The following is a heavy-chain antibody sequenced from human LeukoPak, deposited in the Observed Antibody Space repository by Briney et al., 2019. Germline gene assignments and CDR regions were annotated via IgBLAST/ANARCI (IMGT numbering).Heavy chain of an antibody. CDR3: AREMAAIQDLDY. J-gene: IGHJ4*02. V-gene: IGHV3-21*04. Sequence: GGSLRLSCAASGFTFSSYSMNWVRQAPGKGLEWVSSISSNGKSAFHADSVKGRFTISRDNARKSLFLEMNSLRAEDTAVYYCAREMAAIQDLDYWGQGTLVTVSS. CDR1: GFTFSSYS. D-gene: IGHD5-24*01. CDR2: ISSNGKSA.